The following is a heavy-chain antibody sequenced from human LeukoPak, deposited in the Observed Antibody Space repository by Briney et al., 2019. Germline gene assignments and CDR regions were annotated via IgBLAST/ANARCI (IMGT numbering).Heavy chain of an antibody. CDR3: ARASGGYNWNYADY. D-gene: IGHD1-7*01. V-gene: IGHV1-69*05. Sequence: SVNVSCKASGGTFSSYSISWVRQAPGQGLEWMGGIITIFGKSNYAQKFQGRVTITTDESTSTAYMELSSLRSEDTAVYYCARASGGYNWNYADYWGQGTLVTVSS. CDR1: GGTFSSYS. J-gene: IGHJ4*02. CDR2: IITIFGKS.